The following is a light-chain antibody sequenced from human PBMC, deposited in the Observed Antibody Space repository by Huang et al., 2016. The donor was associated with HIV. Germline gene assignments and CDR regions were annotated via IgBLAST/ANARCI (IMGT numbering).Light chain of an antibody. CDR3: QQYNNWPLYT. CDR1: QSVSSN. J-gene: IGKJ2*01. V-gene: IGKV3-15*01. Sequence: EIVMTQSPATLSVSPGERATLSCRASQSVSSNLAWYQQKPGQAPRLLIYGASTRATGIPARVSGSGSVTEFTLTISSLQSEDFAVYYCQQYNNWPLYTFGQGTKLEIK. CDR2: GAS.